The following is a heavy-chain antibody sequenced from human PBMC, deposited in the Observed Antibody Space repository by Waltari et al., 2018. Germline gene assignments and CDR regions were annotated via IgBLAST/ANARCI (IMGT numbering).Heavy chain of an antibody. CDR3: ARGMDYYDSSGYYYWYFDL. Sequence: QVQLQQWGAGLLKPSETLSLTCAVYGGSFSGYYWSWIRQPPGKGLEWIGEINHSGSTNYNPSCKSRVTISVDTSKNQFALKLSSVNAADTAVYYCARGMDYYDSSGYYYWYFDLWGRGTLVTVSS. CDR1: GGSFSGYY. CDR2: INHSGST. D-gene: IGHD3-22*01. V-gene: IGHV4-34*01. J-gene: IGHJ2*01.